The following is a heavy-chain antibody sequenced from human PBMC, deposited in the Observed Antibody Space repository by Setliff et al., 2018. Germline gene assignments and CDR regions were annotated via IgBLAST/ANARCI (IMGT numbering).Heavy chain of an antibody. V-gene: IGHV1-8*02. Sequence: ASVKVSCKASGYTFTSYDINWVRQAIGQGLEWMGWMNPNSGNTGYAQKFQGRVTMTRNTSISTAYMDLSSLRFEDTAVYYCARAYSGSQYPYYFEFWGQGTLVTVSS. CDR3: ARAYSGSQYPYYFEF. D-gene: IGHD1-26*01. CDR1: GYTFTSYD. CDR2: MNPNSGNT. J-gene: IGHJ4*02.